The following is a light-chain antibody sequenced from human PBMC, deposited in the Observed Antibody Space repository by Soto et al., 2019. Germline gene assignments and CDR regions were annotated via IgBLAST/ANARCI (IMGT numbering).Light chain of an antibody. Sequence: DNQMSQSPSSLSASVGDRVTITCRASQSISSYLNWYQQKPGKAPKLLIYAASSLQSGVPSRFSGSGSGTDFTLTISSLQPEDFATYYCQHSYSTPITFCQGTRLEIK. J-gene: IGKJ5*01. V-gene: IGKV1-39*01. CDR2: AAS. CDR1: QSISSY. CDR3: QHSYSTPIT.